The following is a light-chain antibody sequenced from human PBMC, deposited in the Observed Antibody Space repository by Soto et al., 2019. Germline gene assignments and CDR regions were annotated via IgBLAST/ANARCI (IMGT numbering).Light chain of an antibody. CDR3: QSYDSSLSGGV. Sequence: QSVLTQPPSVSEAPRQRVTISCSGSSSNIGNNAVNWYQQLPGKAPKLLIYYDDLLPSGVSDRFSGSKSGTSASLAITGLQAEEEADYYCQSYDSSLSGGVFGTGTKVTVL. V-gene: IGLV1-36*01. CDR1: SSNIGNNA. J-gene: IGLJ1*01. CDR2: YDD.